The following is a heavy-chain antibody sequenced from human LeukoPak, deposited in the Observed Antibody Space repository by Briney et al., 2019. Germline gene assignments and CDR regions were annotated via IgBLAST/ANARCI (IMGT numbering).Heavy chain of an antibody. CDR1: GDSVSSKSDT. Sequence: SQTLSLTCASSGDSVSSKSDTWNWIRQSPSRGLEWLGRTYYRSTWYNDYAVSMRGRITVNPDTSKNQFSLHLNSVTPEDTAVYYCARRLTQYDCFDPWGQGILVTVSS. V-gene: IGHV6-1*01. CDR3: ARRLTQYDCFDP. J-gene: IGHJ5*02. CDR2: TYYRSTWYN. D-gene: IGHD2-2*01.